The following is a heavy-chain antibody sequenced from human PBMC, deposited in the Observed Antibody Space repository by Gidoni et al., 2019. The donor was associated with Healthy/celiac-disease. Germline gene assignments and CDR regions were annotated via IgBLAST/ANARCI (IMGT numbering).Heavy chain of an antibody. CDR1: GFTFSSYW. D-gene: IGHD6-13*01. J-gene: IGHJ6*02. CDR3: ARHQPGIAAEGTRGMDV. V-gene: IGHV3-74*01. CDR2: INSDGSST. Sequence: EVQLVESGGGLVQPGGSLRLSCAASGFTFSSYWMHWVRQAPGKGLVWVSRINSDGSSTSYADSVKGRFTISRDNAKNTLYLQMNSLRAEDTAVYYCARHQPGIAAEGTRGMDVWGQGTTVTVSS.